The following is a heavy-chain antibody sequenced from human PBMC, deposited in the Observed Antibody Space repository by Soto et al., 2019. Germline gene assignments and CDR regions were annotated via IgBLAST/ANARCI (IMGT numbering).Heavy chain of an antibody. CDR1: GYTFTSYG. V-gene: IGHV1-18*01. J-gene: IGHJ4*02. CDR2: ISAYNGNT. Sequence: QVQLVQSGAEVKKPGASVKVSCKASGYTFTSYGISWVRQAPGQGLEWMGWISAYNGNTNYAQKLQGRVTMTTDTSTSTAYMEVRSLRSDDTAVYYCAKSVFYGEVRGKGALYLDFWGQGTLVTVSS. CDR3: AKSVFYGEVRGKGALYLDF. D-gene: IGHD3-10*01.